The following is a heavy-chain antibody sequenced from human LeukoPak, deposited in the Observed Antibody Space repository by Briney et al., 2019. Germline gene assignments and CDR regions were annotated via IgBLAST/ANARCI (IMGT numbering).Heavy chain of an antibody. CDR1: GYSFTNNW. D-gene: IGHD5-18*01. J-gene: IGHJ4*02. Sequence: WESLKISCKGFGYSFTNNWIAWVRQMPGKGLEWMGIIYPADSDARYSPSFQGQVTISADKSISTTYLQWSSLKASDTAIYYCARQQYSLYYYDYWGQGTLVTVSS. CDR3: ARQQYSLYYYDY. V-gene: IGHV5-51*01. CDR2: IYPADSDA.